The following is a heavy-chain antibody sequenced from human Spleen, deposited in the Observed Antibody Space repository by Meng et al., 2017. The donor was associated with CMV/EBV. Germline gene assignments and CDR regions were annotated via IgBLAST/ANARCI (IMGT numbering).Heavy chain of an antibody. D-gene: IGHD6-6*01. V-gene: IGHV3-30*02. J-gene: IGHJ6*02. CDR2: IRYDGINK. CDR3: AKDFGAARPWSYYYYGMDV. CDR1: GFTFSSYG. Sequence: GGSLRLSCAASGFTFSSYGMHWVRQAPGKGLEWVAFIRYDGINKYYADSVKGRFTISRDNSKNTLYLQMNSLRAEDTAVYYCAKDFGAARPWSYYYYGMDVWGQGTTVTSP.